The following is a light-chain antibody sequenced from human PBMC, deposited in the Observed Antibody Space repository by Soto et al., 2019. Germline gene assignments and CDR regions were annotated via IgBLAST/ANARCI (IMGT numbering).Light chain of an antibody. CDR1: SSNIGSNY. V-gene: IGLV1-47*02. Sequence: QSVLTQPPSASGTPGQRVTISCSGSSSNIGSNYVYWYQQLPGTAPKLLIYSNNKRPSAVPDRFSGSKSGTSASLAISGLRSEDEADYYCAAWDDSLSGVVFGGGTKGTVL. CDR3: AAWDDSLSGVV. CDR2: SNN. J-gene: IGLJ2*01.